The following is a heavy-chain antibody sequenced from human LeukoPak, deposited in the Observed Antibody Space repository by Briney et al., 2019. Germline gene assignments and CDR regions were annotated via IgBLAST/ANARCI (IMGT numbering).Heavy chain of an antibody. CDR2: ISGSGGST. J-gene: IGHJ4*02. CDR1: GFTFSSYA. Sequence: GGSLRLSCAASGFTFSSYAMSWVRQAPGKGLEWVSAISGSGGSTYYADSVKGRFTISRDNSKNTLYLQMNSLRAEDTAVYYCASDRLRFLEWLFGYWGQGTLVTVSS. V-gene: IGHV3-23*01. CDR3: ASDRLRFLEWLFGY. D-gene: IGHD3-3*01.